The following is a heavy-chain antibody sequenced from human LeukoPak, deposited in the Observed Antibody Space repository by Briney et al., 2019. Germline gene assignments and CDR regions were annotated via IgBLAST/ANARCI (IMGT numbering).Heavy chain of an antibody. CDR1: GYTFTGYY. CDR3: AREGDITSFGVVNGMDV. Sequence: ASVKVSCKASGYTFTGYYMHWVRQAPGQGLEWMGWINPNSGDTNCAQKFQGWVTMTRDTSINTAYMELSRLRSDDTAVYYCAREGDITSFGVVNGMDVWGQGTTVTVSS. D-gene: IGHD3-3*01. J-gene: IGHJ6*02. V-gene: IGHV1-2*04. CDR2: INPNSGDT.